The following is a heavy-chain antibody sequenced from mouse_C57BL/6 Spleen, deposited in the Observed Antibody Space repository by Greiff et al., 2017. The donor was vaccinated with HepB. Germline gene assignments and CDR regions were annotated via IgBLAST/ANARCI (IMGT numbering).Heavy chain of an antibody. CDR3: ARPKGCTTVVAPFDY. D-gene: IGHD1-1*01. J-gene: IGHJ2*01. CDR1: GFTFSDYG. Sequence: EVMLVESGGGLVKPGGSLKLSCAASGFTFSDYGMHWVRQAPEKGLEWVAYISSGSSTIYYADTVKGRFTISRDNAKNTLFLQMTSLRSEDTAMYYCARPKGCTTVVAPFDYWGQGTTLTVSS. CDR2: ISSGSSTI. V-gene: IGHV5-17*01.